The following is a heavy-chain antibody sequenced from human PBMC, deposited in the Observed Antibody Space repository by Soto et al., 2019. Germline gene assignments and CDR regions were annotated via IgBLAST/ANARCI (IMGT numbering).Heavy chain of an antibody. CDR2: INPNSGGT. Sequence: ASVKVSCKASGYTFTGYYMHWVRQAPGQGLEWMGWINPNSGGTNYAQKFQGWVTMTRDTSISTAYMELSRLRSDDSAVYYGAIILRDYFDYWGQGTLVTVSS. J-gene: IGHJ4*02. CDR3: AIILRDYFDY. CDR1: GYTFTGYY. V-gene: IGHV1-2*04.